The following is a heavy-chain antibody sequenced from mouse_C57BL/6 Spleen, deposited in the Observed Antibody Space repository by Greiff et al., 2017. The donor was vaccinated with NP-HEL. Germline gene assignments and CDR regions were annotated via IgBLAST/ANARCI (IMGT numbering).Heavy chain of an antibody. CDR2: IYPGDGDT. CDR3: AYLDSSGYGYAMDY. V-gene: IGHV1-82*01. CDR1: GYAFSSSW. D-gene: IGHD3-2*02. J-gene: IGHJ4*01. Sequence: QVQLKQSGPELVKPGASVKISCKASGYAFSSSWMNWVKQRPGKGLEWIGRIYPGDGDTNYNGKFKGKATLTADKSSSTAYMQLSSLTSEDSAVYFCAYLDSSGYGYAMDYWGQGTSVTVSS.